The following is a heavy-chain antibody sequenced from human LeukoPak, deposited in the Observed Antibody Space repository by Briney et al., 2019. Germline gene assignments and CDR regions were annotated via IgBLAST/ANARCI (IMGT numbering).Heavy chain of an antibody. J-gene: IGHJ3*02. CDR1: SGSISSSSSY. Sequence: SETLSLTYTVSSGSISSSSSYWGWIRQPPGKGLVWIGSIYSSGSTYYNPSLKSRVTISVDTSKNQFSLKLRSVTAADTAVYYCARHGPEIADGFDIWGQGTMVTVSS. CDR3: ARHGPEIADGFDI. D-gene: IGHD5-24*01. V-gene: IGHV4-39*01. CDR2: IYSSGST.